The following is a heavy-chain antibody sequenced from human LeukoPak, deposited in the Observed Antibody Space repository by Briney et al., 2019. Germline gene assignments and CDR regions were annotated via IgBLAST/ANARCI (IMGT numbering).Heavy chain of an antibody. J-gene: IGHJ6*02. CDR2: TYYSGST. V-gene: IGHV4-59*01. CDR1: GGSISSYY. D-gene: IGHD4-23*01. Sequence: PSETLSLTCTVSGGSISSYYWSWIRQPPGKGLEWIGYTYYSGSTNYNPSLKSRVTISVDTSKNQFSLKLSSVTAADTAVYYCARDFGGGMDVWGQGTTVTVSS. CDR3: ARDFGGGMDV.